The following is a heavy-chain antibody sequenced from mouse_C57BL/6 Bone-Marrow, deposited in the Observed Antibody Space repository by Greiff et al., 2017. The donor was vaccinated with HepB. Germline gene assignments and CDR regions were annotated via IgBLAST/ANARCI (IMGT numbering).Heavy chain of an antibody. D-gene: IGHD2-4*01. J-gene: IGHJ4*01. V-gene: IGHV1-15*01. Sequence: VQLQESGAELVRPGASVTLSCKASGYTFTDYEMHWVKQTPVHGLEWIGAIDPETGGTAYNQKFKGKAILTADKSSSTAYMELRSLTSEDSAVYYCTRSGDYDEMDYWGQGTSVTVSS. CDR3: TRSGDYDEMDY. CDR2: IDPETGGT. CDR1: GYTFTDYE.